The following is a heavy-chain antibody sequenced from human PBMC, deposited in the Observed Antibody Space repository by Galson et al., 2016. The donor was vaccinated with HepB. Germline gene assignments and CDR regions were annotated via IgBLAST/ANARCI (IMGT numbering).Heavy chain of an antibody. CDR1: GFTFSSYW. CDR2: IKQDGSEK. V-gene: IGHV3-7*01. D-gene: IGHD2-2*01. CDR3: ARGRVPRSHWDYCGLDV. Sequence: SLRLSCAASGFTFSSYWMSWVRQAPGKGLAWVANIKQDGSEKYYVDSVKGRFIISRDNAKNSLYLQMNSLRAEDTDGYYCARGRVPRSHWDYCGLDVWGQGTTVTVSS. J-gene: IGHJ6*02.